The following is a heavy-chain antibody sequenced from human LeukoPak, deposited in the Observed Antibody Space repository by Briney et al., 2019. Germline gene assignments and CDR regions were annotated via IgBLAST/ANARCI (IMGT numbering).Heavy chain of an antibody. Sequence: GGSLRLSCAASGFIFSSYGMHWVRQAPGKGLEWVAFIRNDGSNKYSADSVKGRFTISRDNSKNTLYLQMNSLRAEDTAVYYCAKDRFTSSWPHYYYYYMDVWGKGTTVTVSS. CDR3: AKDRFTSSWPHYYYYYMDV. V-gene: IGHV3-30*02. J-gene: IGHJ6*03. D-gene: IGHD6-13*01. CDR2: IRNDGSNK. CDR1: GFIFSSYG.